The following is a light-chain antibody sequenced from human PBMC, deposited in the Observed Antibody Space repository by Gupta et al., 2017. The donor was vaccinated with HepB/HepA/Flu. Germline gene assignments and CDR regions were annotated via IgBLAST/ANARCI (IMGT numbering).Light chain of an antibody. CDR3: QQRDSTPIT. J-gene: IGKJ4*01. Sequence: DIQMTQSPSSLSASVGDRVIITCRASESISRYVNWYQQKPGKAPNLLIYTASTVESGVPSRFSGSGYGTDFTLTISRRQPEDFASYYCQQRDSTPITFGRGTXVDIK. CDR2: TAS. V-gene: IGKV1-39*01. CDR1: ESISRY.